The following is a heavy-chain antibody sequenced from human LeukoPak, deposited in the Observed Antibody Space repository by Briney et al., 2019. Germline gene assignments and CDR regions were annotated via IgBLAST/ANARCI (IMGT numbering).Heavy chain of an antibody. CDR3: ARRPGTTYYYYYYYMDV. CDR2: INHSGRT. D-gene: IGHD1-14*01. J-gene: IGHJ6*03. V-gene: IGHV4-34*01. CDR1: GGSFSGYY. Sequence: SETLSLTCAVYGGSFSGYYWSWIRQPPRKGLEWIGEINHSGRTNYNPSLKSRVTISVDTSKNQFSLKLSSVTAADTAVYYCARRPGTTYYYYYYYMDVWGKGTTVTVSS.